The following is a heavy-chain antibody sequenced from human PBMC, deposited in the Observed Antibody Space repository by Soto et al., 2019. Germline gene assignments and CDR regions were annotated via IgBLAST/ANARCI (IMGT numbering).Heavy chain of an antibody. V-gene: IGHV3-33*01. CDR3: ARDYLVVPHRVIDY. CDR2: IWYDGSNI. Sequence: QVQLVESGGGVVKPGRSLRLSCAASGFTFSSYGMHWVSQAPGKGLGWVAVIWYDGSNIYYADSVKGQLTISRDNLKNTLYMQMNCLRAEDTAVYYCARDYLVVPHRVIDYWGQGTLVTVSS. D-gene: IGHD2-2*01. J-gene: IGHJ4*02. CDR1: GFTFSSYG.